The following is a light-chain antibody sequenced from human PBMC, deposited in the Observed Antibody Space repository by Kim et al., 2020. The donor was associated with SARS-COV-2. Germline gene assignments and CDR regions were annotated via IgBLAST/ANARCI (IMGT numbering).Light chain of an antibody. CDR2: DTS. Sequence: VLTQSPGTLSLSPGDRATLSCRLSQSLGSSHLAWYQQKPGQAPRLVIYDTSTRATDTPDRFSGSGSGTDFTLTINRLQPEDFAVYYCQEHGSMFGQGTKVDIK. CDR1: QSLGSSH. J-gene: IGKJ1*01. CDR3: QEHGSM. V-gene: IGKV3-20*01.